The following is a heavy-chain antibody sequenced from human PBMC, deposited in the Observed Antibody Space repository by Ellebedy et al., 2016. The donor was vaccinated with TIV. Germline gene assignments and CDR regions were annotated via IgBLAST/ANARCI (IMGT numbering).Heavy chain of an antibody. CDR1: GYTFTKYG. D-gene: IGHD5/OR15-5a*01. V-gene: IGHV1-18*04. Sequence: AASVKVSCKASGYTFTKYGISWARQAPGQGFEWMGWISGYNGDTNYAQKFQGRVTMTTDTSTSTVYMELRSLSFDDTAVYYCTRGFYEKFDPWGQGTLVTV. CDR2: ISGYNGDT. CDR3: TRGFYEKFDP. J-gene: IGHJ5*02.